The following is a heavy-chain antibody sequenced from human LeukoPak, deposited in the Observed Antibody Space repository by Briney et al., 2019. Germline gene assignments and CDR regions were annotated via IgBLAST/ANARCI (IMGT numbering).Heavy chain of an antibody. Sequence: PSETLSLTCVVSGGSISSGTHYWSWIRQPPGKGLEWIGCLYYNGNTNYNPSLKSRVTIPVDTSGNQFSLKLTSVTAADTAVYYCARGPYSSSWHFPLDYWGQGALVTVSS. J-gene: IGHJ4*02. CDR2: LYYNGNT. V-gene: IGHV4-61*01. CDR3: ARGPYSSSWHFPLDY. CDR1: GGSISSGTHY. D-gene: IGHD6-13*01.